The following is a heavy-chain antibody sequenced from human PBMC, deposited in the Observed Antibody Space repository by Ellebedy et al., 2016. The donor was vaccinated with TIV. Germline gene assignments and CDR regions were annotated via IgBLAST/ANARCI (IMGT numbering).Heavy chain of an antibody. CDR2: IKPSGGGT. D-gene: IGHD6-6*01. V-gene: IGHV1-46*01. CDR3: ARGIGDSSSAEFYYYGMDV. J-gene: IGHJ6*02. CDR1: GYTFTRYY. Sequence: AASVKVSCKASGYTFTRYYMHWVRQAPGQGLAWMGIIKPSGGGTNFAQKLQGRFTMTGDTSTSTVYMELNSLRSEDTAVYYCARGIGDSSSAEFYYYGMDVWGQGTTVTVSS.